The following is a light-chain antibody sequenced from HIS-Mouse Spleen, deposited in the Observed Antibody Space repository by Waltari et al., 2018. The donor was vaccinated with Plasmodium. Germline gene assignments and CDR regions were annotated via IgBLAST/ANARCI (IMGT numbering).Light chain of an antibody. CDR2: RDS. CDR1: NIGSKN. CDR3: QVWDSSTV. V-gene: IGLV3-9*01. Sequence: SYELTQPLSVSVALGQTARITCGGNNIGSKNVHWYQQKPGPPPVLVIYRDSNRPSGIPERFSGSNSGNTATLTISRAQAGDEADYYCQVWDSSTVFGGGTKLTVL. J-gene: IGLJ3*02.